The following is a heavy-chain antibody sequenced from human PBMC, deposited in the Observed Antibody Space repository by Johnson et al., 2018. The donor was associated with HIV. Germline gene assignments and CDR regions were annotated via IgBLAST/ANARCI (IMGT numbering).Heavy chain of an antibody. CDR2: INWNGTNT. J-gene: IGHJ3*02. CDR1: GFTFDDYG. D-gene: IGHD3-16*01. CDR3: ARESIIWGDTRLLEGAFDI. Sequence: VQLVESGGGVVRPGGSLRLSCADSGFTFDDYGMSWVRQAPGKGLEWVSGINWNGTNTGYADSVKGRFTISRDNAKNSLYLQMNSLRAEDTAFYYCARESIIWGDTRLLEGAFDIWGQGTMDTVSS. V-gene: IGHV3-20*04.